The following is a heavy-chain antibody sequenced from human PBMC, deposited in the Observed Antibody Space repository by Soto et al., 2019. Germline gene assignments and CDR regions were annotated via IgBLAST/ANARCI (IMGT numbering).Heavy chain of an antibody. V-gene: IGHV3-23*01. CDR1: GDTVSSSA. Sequence: GGCLELACTASGDTVSSSAVNVVCQAPGKGVEWVSVISGSGGSTYYADSVKGRFTISRDNSKNTLYLQMNSLRAEDTAVYYCASRTSGWYFDYWGQGTLVTVSS. D-gene: IGHD6-19*01. J-gene: IGHJ4*02. CDR3: ASRTSGWYFDY. CDR2: ISGSGGST.